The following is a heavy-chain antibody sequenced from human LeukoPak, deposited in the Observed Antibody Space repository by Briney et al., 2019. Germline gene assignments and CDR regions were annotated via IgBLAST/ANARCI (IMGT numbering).Heavy chain of an antibody. CDR2: VSGSGTHI. CDR3: AKGGEWVKVYLRRFNF. V-gene: IGHV3-21*04. J-gene: IGHJ4*02. D-gene: IGHD3-16*01. CDR1: GYIFSTYT. Sequence: PGGSLRLSCAASGYIFSTYTMNWVRQAPGKGLEWVASVSGSGTHIYVAHSVKGRFTISRDNAKNSLSLQMNSLRAEDTATYYCAKGGEWVKVYLRRFNFWGQGTLVTVSS.